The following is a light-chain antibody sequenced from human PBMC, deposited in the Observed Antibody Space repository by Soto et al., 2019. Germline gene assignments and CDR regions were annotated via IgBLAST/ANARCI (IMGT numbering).Light chain of an antibody. V-gene: IGLV1-40*01. J-gene: IGLJ2*01. Sequence: QSVLTQPPSVSGAPGQRVTISCTGSSSNIGAGYDVHWYQQLPGTAPKILIYGNSNRPSGVPDRFSGSKSGTSASLAITGLQAEDEADYYCQSYDSNLSGYVVFGGGTKLTVL. CDR2: GNS. CDR3: QSYDSNLSGYVV. CDR1: SSNIGAGYD.